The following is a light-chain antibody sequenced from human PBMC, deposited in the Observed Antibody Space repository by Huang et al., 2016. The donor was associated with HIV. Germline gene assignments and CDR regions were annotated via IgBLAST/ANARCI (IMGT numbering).Light chain of an antibody. CDR2: GTS. Sequence: MVMTQSPDTLSVSPGERATLSCRASQSVAYNLAWYQQKAGQAPRLIIYGTSTRATGIPGRFSGSGYGTEFTLTISSLQSDDFGVYYCQQYDKWPPVTFGQGTKVEI. J-gene: IGKJ1*01. CDR3: QQYDKWPPVT. V-gene: IGKV3-15*01. CDR1: QSVAYN.